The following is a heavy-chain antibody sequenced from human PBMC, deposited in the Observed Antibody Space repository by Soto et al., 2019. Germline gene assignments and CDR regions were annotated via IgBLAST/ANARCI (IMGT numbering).Heavy chain of an antibody. CDR3: ARRSDYYDSSGYCFDY. V-gene: IGHV4-30-4*01. Sequence: SETLSLTCTVSGGSISSGDYYWSWIRQPPGKGLEWIGYIYYSGSTYYNPSLKSRVTISVDTSKNQFSLKLSSVTAADTAVYYCARRSDYYDSSGYCFDYWGQGTLVTVSS. D-gene: IGHD3-22*01. J-gene: IGHJ4*02. CDR2: IYYSGST. CDR1: GGSISSGDYY.